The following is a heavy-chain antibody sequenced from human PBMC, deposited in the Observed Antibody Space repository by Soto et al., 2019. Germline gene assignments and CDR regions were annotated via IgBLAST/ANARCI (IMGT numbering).Heavy chain of an antibody. Sequence: QVQLQESDPGLVKPSQTLSLTCTVSGDSITSGAYYWSWIRQLPGKGLEWIGYISNRGRTYYNPSLKSRLSMSLGTSENQFSLKLTSVTAADTAIYFCARARQYYDCEFDPWGQGILVTVSS. CDR3: ARARQYYDCEFDP. V-gene: IGHV4-31*03. CDR1: GDSITSGAYY. J-gene: IGHJ5*02. CDR2: ISNRGRT. D-gene: IGHD3-22*01.